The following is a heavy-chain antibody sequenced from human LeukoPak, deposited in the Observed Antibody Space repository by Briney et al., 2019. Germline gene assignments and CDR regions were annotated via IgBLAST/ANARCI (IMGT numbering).Heavy chain of an antibody. Sequence: PSETLSFTCTVSGDSISSSSYYWTWIRQPPGKGLEWIGSIYQSGSTYYNPSLKSRVTISVDTSKNQFSLKLSSVTAADTAVYYCARVGFIWPHYFFDYWGQGTLVTVSS. D-gene: IGHD1-26*01. CDR1: GDSISSSSYY. J-gene: IGHJ4*02. V-gene: IGHV4-39*01. CDR3: ARVGFIWPHYFFDY. CDR2: IYQSGST.